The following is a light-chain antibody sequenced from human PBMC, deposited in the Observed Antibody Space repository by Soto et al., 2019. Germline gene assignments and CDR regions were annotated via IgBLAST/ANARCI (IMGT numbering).Light chain of an antibody. V-gene: IGKV3-15*01. J-gene: IGKJ2*01. CDR3: QQYNTVPMYT. CDR1: QSVSSN. CDR2: GAS. Sequence: EIVMTQSPATLSVSPGERATLSCRASQSVSSNLAWYQQKPGQAPRLLIYGASTRATGIPARFSGSGSGTDFTLTISSLQSEDLAVYYCQQYNTVPMYTFGQGTKLEIK.